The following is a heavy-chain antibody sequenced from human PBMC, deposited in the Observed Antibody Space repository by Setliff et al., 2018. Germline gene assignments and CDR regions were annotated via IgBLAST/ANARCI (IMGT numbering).Heavy chain of an antibody. Sequence: ASVKVSCKASGYTFTSYDINWVRQATGQGLEWMGWMNPNSGNTGYAQKFQGRVAMTRNTSITTAYMELSSLRSEDTAVYYCARGGSGIAAAGTGKTAFDIWGQGAMVTVSS. J-gene: IGHJ3*02. D-gene: IGHD6-13*01. CDR3: ARGGSGIAAAGTGKTAFDI. CDR2: MNPNSGNT. CDR1: GYTFTSYD. V-gene: IGHV1-8*02.